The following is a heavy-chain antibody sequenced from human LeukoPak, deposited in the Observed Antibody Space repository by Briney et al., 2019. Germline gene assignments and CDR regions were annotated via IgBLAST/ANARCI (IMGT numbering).Heavy chain of an antibody. CDR2: IYHSGSS. V-gene: IGHV4-30-2*01. CDR3: ARHGSTAVAGGWFDP. D-gene: IGHD6-19*01. J-gene: IGHJ5*02. Sequence: PSQTLSLTFTVSGGSISIGGYYWSWIRQPPGKGVEWIGYIYHSGSSYYNPSLKSRVTISVDRSENQFSLKLSSVTAADTAVYYCARHGSTAVAGGWFDPWGQGTLVTVSS. CDR1: GGSISIGGYY.